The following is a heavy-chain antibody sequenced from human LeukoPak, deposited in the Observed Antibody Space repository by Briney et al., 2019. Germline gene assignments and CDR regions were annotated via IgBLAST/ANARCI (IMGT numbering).Heavy chain of an antibody. Sequence: ASVKVSCKASGYTFTSYAMNWVRQAPGRGLEWMGWINTNTGYPTYAQGFTGRFVFSLATSVSTAYLQISSLKAEDTAVYYCARGSQYSSSWPDYWGQGTLITVSS. CDR3: ARGSQYSSSWPDY. CDR2: INTNTGYP. J-gene: IGHJ4*02. V-gene: IGHV7-4-1*02. CDR1: GYTFTSYA. D-gene: IGHD6-13*01.